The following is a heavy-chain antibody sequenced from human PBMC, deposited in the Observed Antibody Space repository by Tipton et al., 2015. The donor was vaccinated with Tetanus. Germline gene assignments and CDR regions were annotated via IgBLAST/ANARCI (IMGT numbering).Heavy chain of an antibody. CDR1: GYTFTGYY. J-gene: IGHJ4*02. CDR2: ILPNNGGT. D-gene: IGHD2-2*01. Sequence: QSGPEVKKPGASVKVSCKASGYTFTGYYMHWVRQAPGQGLEWMGWILPNNGGTNYAQKFQGRVTMTRDTSISTAYMELSSLRSDDTAVYYCARDEGDAVLVPASDDYWGQGTLVTVPS. CDR3: ARDEGDAVLVPASDDY. V-gene: IGHV1-2*02.